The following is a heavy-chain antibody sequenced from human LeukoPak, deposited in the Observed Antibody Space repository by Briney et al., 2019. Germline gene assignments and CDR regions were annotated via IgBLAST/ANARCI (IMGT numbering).Heavy chain of an antibody. J-gene: IGHJ3*02. D-gene: IGHD2-15*01. Sequence: PGGSLRLSCAASGFTFSSYSMNWVRQAPGKGLEWVSSISSSISYIYYADSVKGRFTISRDHAKNSLYLQRNSLRAEDTAVYYCARVRYCSGGSFYSGAFDIWGQGTKGTVCS. CDR2: ISSSISYI. CDR1: GFTFSSYS. V-gene: IGHV3-21*01. CDR3: ARVRYCSGGSFYSGAFDI.